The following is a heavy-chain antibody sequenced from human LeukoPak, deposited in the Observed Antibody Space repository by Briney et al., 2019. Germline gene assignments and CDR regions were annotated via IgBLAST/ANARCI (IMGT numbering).Heavy chain of an antibody. Sequence: SVKVSCKASGGTFSSYAISWVRQAPGQGLEWMGGFIPIFGTANYAQKFQGRVTITADESTSTAYMELSSLRSEDTAVYYCARDGITMVRGVIDYYFDYWGQGTLVTVSS. V-gene: IGHV1-69*13. CDR2: FIPIFGTA. CDR1: GGTFSSYA. J-gene: IGHJ4*02. CDR3: ARDGITMVRGVIDYYFDY. D-gene: IGHD3-10*01.